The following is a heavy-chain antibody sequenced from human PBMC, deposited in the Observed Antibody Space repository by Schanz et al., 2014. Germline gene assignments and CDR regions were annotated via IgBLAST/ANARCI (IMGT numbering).Heavy chain of an antibody. Sequence: QVHLVQSGAEVKRPGASVKVSCKASEYSFTSYSMYWVRQAPGQRLEWMGWINTGSGDTKYSQNFQGRVTITRDTSASTAYMELSSLRSEDTAVYSCTRGIGGYGANNYFDDWGQGTLVTVSS. D-gene: IGHD5-12*01. CDR2: INTGSGDT. CDR1: EYSFTSYS. V-gene: IGHV1-3*04. J-gene: IGHJ4*02. CDR3: TRGIGGYGANNYFDD.